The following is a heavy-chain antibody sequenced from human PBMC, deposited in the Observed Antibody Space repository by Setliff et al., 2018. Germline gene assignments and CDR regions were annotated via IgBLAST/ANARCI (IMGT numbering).Heavy chain of an antibody. V-gene: IGHV1-69*04. D-gene: IGHD3-3*01. J-gene: IGHJ4*02. CDR1: GATSSGIV. CDR3: ATELRSPFWHFDL. Sequence: SVKVSCKASGATSSGIVFSWVRQAPGHGLEWMGRFIPVLGKPNYAPKFQGRLTITVDTSTGTSHMDLRSLRSDGTAIYYCATELRSPFWHFDLWGQGSLVTVSS. CDR2: FIPVLGKP.